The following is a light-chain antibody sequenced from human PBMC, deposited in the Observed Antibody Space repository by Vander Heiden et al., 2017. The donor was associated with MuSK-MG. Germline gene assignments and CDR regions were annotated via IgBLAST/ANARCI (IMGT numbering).Light chain of an antibody. CDR1: HSLLPSHRIYY. CDR2: ATS. V-gene: IGKV2-28*01. Sequence: IGINESSPPLPVIPDEQTSISCRASHSLLPSHRIYYLAWYLQKPGQSPQLLIYATSNRASGVPDRFSGSGSGTDFTLKISRVEAEDVGVYYCKQALQTPRTCGEGTKLDI. J-gene: IGKJ2*01. CDR3: KQALQTPRT.